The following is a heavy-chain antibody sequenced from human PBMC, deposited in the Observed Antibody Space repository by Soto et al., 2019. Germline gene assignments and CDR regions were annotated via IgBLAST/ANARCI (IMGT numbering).Heavy chain of an antibody. D-gene: IGHD3-16*01. V-gene: IGHV1-18*01. CDR1: GYTFTRYG. CDR2: INTYNGNT. J-gene: IGHJ6*02. CDR3: ARVGVYVTPSAQDV. Sequence: QVQLVQSGAEVKNPGASVKVSCKASGYTFTRYGIGWARQAPGQGLEWMGWINTYNGNTNYAQNVQGRVTLTTDTHTSTADTDVKSLRPNDTAIYYCARVGVYVTPSAQDVWGQGTTVIVSS.